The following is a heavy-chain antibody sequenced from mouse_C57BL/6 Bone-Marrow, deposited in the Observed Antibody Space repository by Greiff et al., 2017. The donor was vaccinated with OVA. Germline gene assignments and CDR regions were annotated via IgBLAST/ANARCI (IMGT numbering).Heavy chain of an antibody. D-gene: IGHD2-4*01. V-gene: IGHV1-77*01. CDR1: GYTFTSYW. CDR3: ARSAYEYAVDY. Sequence: VKLQESGAELVKPGASVKMSCKASGYTFTSYWITWVKQRPGQGLEWIGKIGPGSGSTYYNEKFKGKATLTADKSSSTAYMQLSSLTSEDSAVYFCARSAYEYAVDYWGQGTTLTVSS. CDR2: IGPGSGST. J-gene: IGHJ2*01.